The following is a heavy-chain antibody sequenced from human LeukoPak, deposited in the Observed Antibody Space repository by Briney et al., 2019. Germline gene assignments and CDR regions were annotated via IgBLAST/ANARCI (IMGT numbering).Heavy chain of an antibody. J-gene: IGHJ3*01. D-gene: IGHD5-18*01. Sequence: SETLSLTCTVSGGSTNSYYWSWIRQPPGKGLEWIGNIYNSGTTNYNPSLKSRVTISVETSKNLFSLKLSSVTAADTAVYYCARAHTGETPYDASAVWGQGTMVTVSS. CDR3: ARAHTGETPYDASAV. V-gene: IGHV4-59*01. CDR1: GGSTNSYY. CDR2: IYNSGTT.